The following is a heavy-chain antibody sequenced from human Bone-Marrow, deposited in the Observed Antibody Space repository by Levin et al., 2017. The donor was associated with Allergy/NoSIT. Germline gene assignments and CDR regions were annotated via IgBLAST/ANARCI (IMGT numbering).Heavy chain of an antibody. CDR2: FDREDGKT. Sequence: ASVKVSCKVSGYTLTELSIHWVRQAPGKGLEWMGGFDREDGKTNYAQKFQGRLTMTEDASTGTAYMQLSSMRSDDTAVYYCATRAVVRGVTFDDWGQGSLVTVSS. J-gene: IGHJ4*02. CDR3: ATRAVVRGVTFDD. CDR1: GYTLTELS. V-gene: IGHV1-24*01. D-gene: IGHD3-10*01.